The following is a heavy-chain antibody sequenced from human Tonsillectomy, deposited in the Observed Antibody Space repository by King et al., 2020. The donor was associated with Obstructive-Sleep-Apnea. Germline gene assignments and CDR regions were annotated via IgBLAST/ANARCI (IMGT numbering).Heavy chain of an antibody. CDR3: AKSSYDYVWGTIDY. Sequence: DVQLVESGGGLEQPGGSLRLSCAASGFTFSNYAMNWARQAPGKGLEWVSSLSGSGDNTYYADSVKGRFTISRDNSRNTLSLQMNSLSAEDTAVYYCAKSSYDYVWGTIDYWGQGTLVTVSS. CDR2: LSGSGDNT. D-gene: IGHD3-16*01. J-gene: IGHJ4*02. CDR1: GFTFSNYA. V-gene: IGHV3-23*04.